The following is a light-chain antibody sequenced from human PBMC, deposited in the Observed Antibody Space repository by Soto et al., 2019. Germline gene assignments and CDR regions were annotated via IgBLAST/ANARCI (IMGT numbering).Light chain of an antibody. J-gene: IGLJ1*01. V-gene: IGLV2-8*01. Sequence: QSVLTQPPSASGSPGQSVTISFTGTSGDVGGYDYVSWYQQHPGKAPKLMIYEVTKRPLGVPDRFSGSKSGNTASLTVSGLQAEDEADYYCSSYAGSDNPYVFGTGTKV. CDR2: EVT. CDR3: SSYAGSDNPYV. CDR1: SGDVGGYDY.